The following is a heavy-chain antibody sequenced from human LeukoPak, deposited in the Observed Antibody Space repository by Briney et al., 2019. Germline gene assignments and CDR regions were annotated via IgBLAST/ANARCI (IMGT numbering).Heavy chain of an antibody. CDR2: ISSSSSYI. CDR3: AQGGGYSG. CDR1: GFTFSSYS. Sequence: GGSLRLSCAASGFTFSSYSMNWVRQAPGKGLEWVSSISSSSSYIYYADSVKGRFTISRDNSKNTLYLQMNSLRPEDTAVYYCAQGGGYSGWGQGTLVTVSS. V-gene: IGHV3-21*01. J-gene: IGHJ4*02. D-gene: IGHD1-26*01.